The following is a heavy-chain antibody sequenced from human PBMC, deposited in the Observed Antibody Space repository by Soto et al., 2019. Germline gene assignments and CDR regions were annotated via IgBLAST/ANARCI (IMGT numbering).Heavy chain of an antibody. J-gene: IGHJ4*02. CDR3: AKDDYYGSGSSPDY. CDR2: IYYSGST. CDR1: GGSISSYY. Sequence: SETLSLTCTVSGGSISSYYWSWIRQPPGKGLEWIGYIYYSGSTNYNPSLKSRVTISVDTSKNQFSLKLSSVTAADTAVYYCAKDDYYGSGSSPDYWGQGTLVTVYS. D-gene: IGHD3-10*01. V-gene: IGHV4-59*12.